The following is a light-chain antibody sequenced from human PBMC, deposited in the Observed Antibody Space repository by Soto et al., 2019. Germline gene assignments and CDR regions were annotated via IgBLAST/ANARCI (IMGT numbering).Light chain of an antibody. Sequence: PGERATLSCRASQSVSSTSLAWYQQKPGQAPRLLSYGASSRATGIPDRFSGSGSGTDFTLTISRLEPEDFAVYYCQQYGSSAPTTFGQGTKVDIK. CDR3: QQYGSSAPTT. CDR1: QSVSSTS. CDR2: GAS. V-gene: IGKV3-20*01. J-gene: IGKJ1*01.